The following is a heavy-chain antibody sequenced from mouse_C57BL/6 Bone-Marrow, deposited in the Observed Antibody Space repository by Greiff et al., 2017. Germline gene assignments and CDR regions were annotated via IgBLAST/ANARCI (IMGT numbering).Heavy chain of an antibody. CDR1: GYTFTNYW. V-gene: IGHV1-63*01. J-gene: IGHJ2*01. Sequence: QVQLQQSGAELVRPGTSVKMSCKASGYTFTNYWIGWAKQRPGHGLEWIGDIYPGGGYTNYNEKFKGKATLTADKSSSTAYMQFSSLTSEDSAIYYCARKITGTGPYFDYWGQGTTLTVSS. D-gene: IGHD4-1*01. CDR3: ARKITGTGPYFDY. CDR2: IYPGGGYT.